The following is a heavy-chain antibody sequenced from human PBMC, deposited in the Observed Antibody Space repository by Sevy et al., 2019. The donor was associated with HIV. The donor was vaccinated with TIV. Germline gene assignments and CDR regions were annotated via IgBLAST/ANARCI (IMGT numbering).Heavy chain of an antibody. V-gene: IGHV3-23*01. J-gene: IGHJ5*02. D-gene: IGHD3-22*01. CDR3: AKDFYPDYYDSSGFTSAGWFDP. CDR2: ISGSGGST. Sequence: GGSLRLSCAASGFTFSSYAMSWVRQAPGKGLEWVSAISGSGGSTYYADSVKGRFTISRDNSKNTLYLQMNSLRAEDTAVYDCAKDFYPDYYDSSGFTSAGWFDPWGQGTLVTVSS. CDR1: GFTFSSYA.